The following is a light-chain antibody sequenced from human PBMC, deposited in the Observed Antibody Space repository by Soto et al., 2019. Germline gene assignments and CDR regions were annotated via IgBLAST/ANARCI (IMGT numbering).Light chain of an antibody. Sequence: DIQMTRSPSSLSASVGDRVTITCRASQSISTNLNWYQQKPGKAPNLLIYVASSLQSGVPLRFSGSGSGTDFTLTISSLQPEDFATYYCQQSYSTPYTFGQGTKLEIK. J-gene: IGKJ2*01. CDR2: VAS. V-gene: IGKV1-39*01. CDR3: QQSYSTPYT. CDR1: QSISTN.